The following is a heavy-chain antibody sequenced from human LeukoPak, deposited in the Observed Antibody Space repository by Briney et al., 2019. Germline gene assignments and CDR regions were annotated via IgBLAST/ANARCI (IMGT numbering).Heavy chain of an antibody. CDR3: ARLYASGSYIDY. CDR2: ISSDGNNK. D-gene: IGHD3-10*01. J-gene: IGHJ4*02. Sequence: PGSSLRLSCAASGFTFSIYGMHWVRQAPGKGLEWVAVISSDGNNKYYADSVKGRFTISRDNSKNTLYLQMNSLRTEDTAVYYCARLYASGSYIDYWGQGTLVTVSS. CDR1: GFTFSIYG. V-gene: IGHV3-30*03.